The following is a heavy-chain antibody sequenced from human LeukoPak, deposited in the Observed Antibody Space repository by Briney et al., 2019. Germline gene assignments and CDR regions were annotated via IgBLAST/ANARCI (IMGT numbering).Heavy chain of an antibody. CDR1: GFTFDDYG. CDR3: ARGGLMVYADAFDI. D-gene: IGHD2-8*01. J-gene: IGHJ3*02. CDR2: INWNGGST. Sequence: GGSLRLSCAASGFTFDDYGMSWVRQAPGKGLEWVSGINWNGGSTGYADSVKGRFTISRDNSKNTLYLQMNSLRAEDTAVYYCARGGLMVYADAFDIWGQGTMVTVSS. V-gene: IGHV3-20*04.